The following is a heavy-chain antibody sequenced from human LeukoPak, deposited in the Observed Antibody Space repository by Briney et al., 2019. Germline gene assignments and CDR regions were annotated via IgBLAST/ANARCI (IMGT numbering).Heavy chain of an antibody. CDR2: IHPNSGGT. V-gene: IGHV1-2*02. Sequence: ASVKVSCKASGYGFSDYYMHWVRQAPGQGLEWMGWIHPNSGGTNHAQKFQGRVTMTRDTSISTAYMELSRLRSDDTAVYYCAREGDGDFLDYWGQGTLVTVSS. D-gene: IGHD3-16*01. CDR1: GYGFSDYY. CDR3: AREGDGDFLDY. J-gene: IGHJ4*02.